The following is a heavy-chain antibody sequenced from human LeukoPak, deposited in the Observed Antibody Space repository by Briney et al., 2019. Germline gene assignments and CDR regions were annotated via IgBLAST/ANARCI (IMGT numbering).Heavy chain of an antibody. J-gene: IGHJ4*02. D-gene: IGHD6-19*01. CDR1: GYSISSSYY. V-gene: IGHV4-38-2*02. CDR2: IYHSGST. CDR3: ARATYSTGPFGY. Sequence: SETLSLTCTVSGYSISSSYYWGWIRQPPGKGLEWIGNIYHSGSTYCNPSLKSRVTISVDTSKNQFSLKLSSVTAADTAVYYCARATYSTGPFGYWGQGTLVTVSS.